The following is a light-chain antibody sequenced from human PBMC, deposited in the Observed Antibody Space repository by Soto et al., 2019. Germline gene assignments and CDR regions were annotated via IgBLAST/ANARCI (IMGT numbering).Light chain of an antibody. J-gene: IGLJ1*01. CDR2: DVS. V-gene: IGLV2-11*01. Sequence: QSALTQPRSVSGFPGQSVAISCTGTSSDVGGYNYVSWYQQHPGKAPKLMIYDVSKRPSGVPDRFSGSKSGNTASLTISGLQAEDEADYYCCSYAGSPYVFGTGTKVTVL. CDR3: CSYAGSPYV. CDR1: SSDVGGYNY.